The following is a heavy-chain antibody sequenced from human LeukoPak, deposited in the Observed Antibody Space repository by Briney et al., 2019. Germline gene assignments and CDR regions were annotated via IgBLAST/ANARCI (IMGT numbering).Heavy chain of an antibody. V-gene: IGHV3-23*01. J-gene: IGHJ6*03. CDR2: ISGSGGRT. Sequence: PGGSLRLSCAVSGFTVSGNYMSWVRQAPGKGLEWVSAISGSGGRTYYADSVKGRFTISRDNSKNTLYLQMNSLRAEDTAVYNCAKGDFYGSGRDYYYYMDVWGKGTTVTISS. D-gene: IGHD3-10*01. CDR1: GFTVSGNY. CDR3: AKGDFYGSGRDYYYYMDV.